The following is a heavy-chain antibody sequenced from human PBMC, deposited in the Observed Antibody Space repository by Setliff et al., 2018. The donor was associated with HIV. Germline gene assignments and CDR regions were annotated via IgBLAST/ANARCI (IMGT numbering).Heavy chain of an antibody. CDR3: ARLVWVAEPYFDY. CDR2: INSGNGNT. Sequence: ASVKVSCKASGYSLTNYAVQWVRQAPGQRLEWMGWINSGNGNTKYSQRFQGRVSITRDTSANTAYMELSSLRSEDTAVYYCARLVWVAEPYFDYWGQGTLVTVSS. J-gene: IGHJ4*02. D-gene: IGHD3-10*01. V-gene: IGHV1-3*04. CDR1: GYSLTNYA.